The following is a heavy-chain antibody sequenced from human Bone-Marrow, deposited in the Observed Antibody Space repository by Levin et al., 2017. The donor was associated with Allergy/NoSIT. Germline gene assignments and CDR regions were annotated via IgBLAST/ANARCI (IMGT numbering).Heavy chain of an antibody. D-gene: IGHD6-19*01. V-gene: IGHV3-23*01. Sequence: AGGSLRLSCAASGFTFSSYAMSWVRQAPGKGLEWVSAISGSGGSTYYADSVKGRFTISRDNSKNTLYLQMNSLRAEDTAVYYCAKGLRGWYNAFDIWGQGTMVTVSS. CDR3: AKGLRGWYNAFDI. CDR1: GFTFSSYA. J-gene: IGHJ3*02. CDR2: ISGSGGST.